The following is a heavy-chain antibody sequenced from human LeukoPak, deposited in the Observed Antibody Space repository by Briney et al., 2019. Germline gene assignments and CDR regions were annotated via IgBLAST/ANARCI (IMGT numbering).Heavy chain of an antibody. Sequence: GASVKVSCKASGYTFIAYYIHWVRQAPGQGLEWVGWVNPNSGATNYAQIFQGRVTVTRDTSISTAYMELTRLRSDDTAVYYCARGLWGDFWSGDYYYYYMDVWGEGTTVTVSS. CDR1: GYTFIAYY. CDR2: VNPNSGAT. J-gene: IGHJ6*03. V-gene: IGHV1-2*02. D-gene: IGHD3-3*01. CDR3: ARGLWGDFWSGDYYYYYMDV.